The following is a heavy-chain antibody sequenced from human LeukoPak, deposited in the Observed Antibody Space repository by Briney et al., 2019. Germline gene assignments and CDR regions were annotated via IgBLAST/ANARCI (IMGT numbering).Heavy chain of an antibody. CDR3: ARARVGATFYYYYYMDV. CDR2: INPYNGDT. V-gene: IGHV1-18*01. D-gene: IGHD1-26*01. Sequence: ASVKVSCKASGYTFTSFGFNWVRQAPGQGLEWMGWINPYNGDTNYAQELQGRVTMTTDTSTSTAYMELKSLRSDDTAVYYCARARVGATFYYYYYMDVWGTGTTVTISS. CDR1: GYTFTSFG. J-gene: IGHJ6*03.